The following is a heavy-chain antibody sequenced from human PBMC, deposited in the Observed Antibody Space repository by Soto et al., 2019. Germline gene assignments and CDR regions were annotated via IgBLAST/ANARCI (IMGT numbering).Heavy chain of an antibody. CDR3: ARVRDFLQNSANYYDAFDD. J-gene: IGHJ3*01. CDR2: ISSRGSTI. CDR1: GFTCSDYS. Sequence: QVQLVESGGGLVKPGGSLRLSCAASGFTCSDYSMSWIRQAPGKGMEWVSDISSRGSTIYYADSVKGRFTISTDNAKNSLYLQMTSLRAEDTAVYYCARVRDFLQNSANYYDAFDDWGQGTMVTVSS. D-gene: IGHD1-26*01. V-gene: IGHV3-11*01.